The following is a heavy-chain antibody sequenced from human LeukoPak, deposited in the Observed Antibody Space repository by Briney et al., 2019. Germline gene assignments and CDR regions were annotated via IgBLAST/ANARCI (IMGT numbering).Heavy chain of an antibody. V-gene: IGHV4-39*07. J-gene: IGHJ4*02. CDR1: GGSISSSSYY. Sequence: SETLSLTCTVSGGSISSSSYYWGWIRQPPGKGLEWIGSIYYSGSTYYNPSLKSRVTISVDTSKNQFSLKLSSATAADTAIYYCASSAPYSGFDSPFDYWGQGTLVSVSS. CDR2: IYYSGST. D-gene: IGHD5-12*01. CDR3: ASSAPYSGFDSPFDY.